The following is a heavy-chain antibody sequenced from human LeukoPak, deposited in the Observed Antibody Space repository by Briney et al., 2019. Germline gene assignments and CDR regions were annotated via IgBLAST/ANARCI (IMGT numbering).Heavy chain of an antibody. J-gene: IGHJ4*02. V-gene: IGHV1-2*02. CDR2: INPNSGGT. Sequence: ASVKVSCKASGYTFTSYGMSWVRQAPGQGLEWMGWINPNSGGTNYAQKFQGRVTMTRDTSISTAYMELTRLRSDDTAVYYCASSLGSRVGYWGQGTLVTVSS. D-gene: IGHD1-26*01. CDR3: ASSLGSRVGY. CDR1: GYTFTSYG.